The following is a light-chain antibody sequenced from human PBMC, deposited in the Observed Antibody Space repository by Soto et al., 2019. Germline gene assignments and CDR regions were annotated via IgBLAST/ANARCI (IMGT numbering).Light chain of an antibody. CDR3: QQYNSYST. V-gene: IGKV1-27*01. Sequence: DIQMTQSPSSLSASVGDRVTITCRASRGISNYLAWYQQKPGKVPKVLIYAASTLPSGVPSRFSGSGSGTDFTLTISSLQPEDGATYYCQQYNSYSTFGQGTKVDIK. CDR1: RGISNY. J-gene: IGKJ1*01. CDR2: AAS.